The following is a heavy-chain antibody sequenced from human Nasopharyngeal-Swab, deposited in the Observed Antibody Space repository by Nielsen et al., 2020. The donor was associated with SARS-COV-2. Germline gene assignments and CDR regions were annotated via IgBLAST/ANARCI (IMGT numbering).Heavy chain of an antibody. J-gene: IGHJ4*02. CDR2: INPNSGGT. CDR3: ARQNGDYFDF. D-gene: IGHD4-17*01. CDR1: GYTFTGYY. V-gene: IGHV1-2*02. Sequence: ASVKVSCKASGYTFTGYYMHWVRQAPGQGLEWMGWINPNSGGTNYAQKFQGRVTMTRDTSITTAYMELSSLTSDDTAVYFCARQNGDYFDFWGQGTLVTVSS.